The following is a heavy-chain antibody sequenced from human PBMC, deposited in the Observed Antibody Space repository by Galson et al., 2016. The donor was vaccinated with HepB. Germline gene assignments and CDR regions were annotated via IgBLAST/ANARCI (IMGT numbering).Heavy chain of an antibody. CDR1: GFTFTSYG. J-gene: IGHJ1*01. CDR2: ISTHSGKT. CDR3: ARDFRLAAGGTSYFEH. Sequence: SVKVSCKASGFTFTSYGVSWVRQAPGQGLEWMGWISTHSGKTYYEPKFQDRVTLTTDTSTSTVYMERKSLRDDDAAVYYGARDFRLAAGGTSYFEHWGQGTLVTVSS. D-gene: IGHD3-16*01. V-gene: IGHV1-18*01.